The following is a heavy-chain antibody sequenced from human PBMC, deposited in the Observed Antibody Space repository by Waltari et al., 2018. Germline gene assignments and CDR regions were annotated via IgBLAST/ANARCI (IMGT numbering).Heavy chain of an antibody. J-gene: IGHJ6*02. D-gene: IGHD3-16*01. CDR1: GFTFDDYA. Sequence: EVQLVESGGGLVQPGRSLRLSCAASGFTFDDYAMHWVRQAPGKGLEWVSGISWNSGSIGYADSVKGRFTISRDNAKNSLYLQMNSLRAEDTALYYCAKDMPPGGNYYYGMDVWGQGTTVTVSS. V-gene: IGHV3-9*01. CDR3: AKDMPPGGNYYYGMDV. CDR2: ISWNSGSI.